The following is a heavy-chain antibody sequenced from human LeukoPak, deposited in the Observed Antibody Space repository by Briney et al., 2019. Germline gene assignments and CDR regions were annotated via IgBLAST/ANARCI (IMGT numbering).Heavy chain of an antibody. D-gene: IGHD4-17*01. CDR1: GGSISSGSYY. Sequence: SETLSLTCTVSGGSISSGSYYWSWIRQPAGKGLEWFGRIYASGSANYNPSLKSRVAISVDTSKNQFSLKLSSVTAADTAVYYCARDVAYGDYVDYWGQGTLVTVSS. CDR3: ARDVAYGDYVDY. CDR2: IYASGSA. J-gene: IGHJ4*02. V-gene: IGHV4-61*02.